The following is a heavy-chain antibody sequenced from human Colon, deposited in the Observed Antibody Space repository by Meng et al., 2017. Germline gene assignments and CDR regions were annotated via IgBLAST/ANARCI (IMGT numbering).Heavy chain of an antibody. Sequence: HVQLQESGPGVVKPSQTLSLTCTLSGGSISSADYYWNWIRQSPGKGLEWLGYIHASGNTYYTPSLKSRLTMSLDTSKNQFSLRLTSVTAADTAVYYCARNPVIPDTRTFDFWGQGALVTVSS. CDR1: GGSISSADYY. CDR2: IHASGNT. J-gene: IGHJ4*02. V-gene: IGHV4-30-4*01. CDR3: ARNPVIPDTRTFDF. D-gene: IGHD3-16*02.